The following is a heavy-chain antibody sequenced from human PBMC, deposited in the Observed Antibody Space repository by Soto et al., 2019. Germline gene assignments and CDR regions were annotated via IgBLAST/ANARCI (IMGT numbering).Heavy chain of an antibody. CDR2: IKHDGSVQ. Sequence: GGPLRLSCEASGFTFSGYWMSWVRQAPGKGLEWVADIKHDGSVQYYVDSVKGRLTISRDNAKKQLYLQMNGLRAEDTALYYCARAPYSNAWYRFDLWGQGTLVTVSS. V-gene: IGHV3-7*03. D-gene: IGHD4-4*01. CDR1: GFTFSGYW. J-gene: IGHJ4*02. CDR3: ARAPYSNAWYRFDL.